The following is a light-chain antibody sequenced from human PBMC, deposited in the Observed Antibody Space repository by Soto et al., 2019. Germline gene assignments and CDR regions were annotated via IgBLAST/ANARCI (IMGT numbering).Light chain of an antibody. CDR1: QSVSNY. V-gene: IGKV3-11*01. Sequence: DIVLTQSPATLSLSPGERATLSCRASQSVSNYLAWYQQKLGQAPRLLIYDASNRAAGIPARFSGSGSGTDFTLTISSLEPEDFAVYYCQQRSNWPPQYSFGQGTKLEIK. CDR3: QQRSNWPPQYS. J-gene: IGKJ2*03. CDR2: DAS.